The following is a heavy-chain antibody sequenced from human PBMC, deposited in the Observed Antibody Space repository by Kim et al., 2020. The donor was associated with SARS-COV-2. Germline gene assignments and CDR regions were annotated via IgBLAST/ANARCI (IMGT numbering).Heavy chain of an antibody. J-gene: IGHJ4*02. CDR3: ARGSMVRGVIRY. Sequence: GGSLRLSCAASGFTFSSYEMNWVRQAPGKGLEWVSYISSSGSTIYYADSVKGRFTISRDNAKNSLYLQMNSLRAEDTAVYYCARGSMVRGVIRYWGQGTLVTVSS. CDR2: ISSSGSTI. V-gene: IGHV3-48*03. CDR1: GFTFSSYE. D-gene: IGHD3-10*01.